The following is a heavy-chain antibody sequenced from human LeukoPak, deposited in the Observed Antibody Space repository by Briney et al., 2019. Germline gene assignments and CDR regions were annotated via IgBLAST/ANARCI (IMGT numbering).Heavy chain of an antibody. Sequence: GESLKISCKGPGYSFTNYGISWVRQMPGKGLEWMGRIDPSDSYSNYGPSFRGHVTISADRSISTAYLQWRSLKASDTAMYYCARQLDYYDKRDYWGQGTLVTVAS. CDR3: ARQLDYYDKRDY. D-gene: IGHD3-22*01. CDR1: GYSFTNYG. V-gene: IGHV5-10-1*01. J-gene: IGHJ4*02. CDR2: IDPSDSYS.